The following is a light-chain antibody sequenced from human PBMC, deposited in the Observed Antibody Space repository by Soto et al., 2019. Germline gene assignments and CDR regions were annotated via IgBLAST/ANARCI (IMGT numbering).Light chain of an antibody. CDR3: QQSIAYPWT. J-gene: IGKJ1*01. CDR2: RAS. V-gene: IGKV1-5*03. Sequence: DIQMTQSPSTQSASVGDRITITCRASQDINIWLAWYQQRPGKAPKVLISRASRLETGVSSRFSGSGSGTEFTLTIHSLQPDDFATSFRQQSIAYPWTFGPGAKVDIK. CDR1: QDINIW.